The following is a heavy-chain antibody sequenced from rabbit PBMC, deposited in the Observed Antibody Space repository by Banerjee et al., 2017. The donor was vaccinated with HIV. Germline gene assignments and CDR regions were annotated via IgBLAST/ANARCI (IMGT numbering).Heavy chain of an antibody. CDR1: GFTLNSYY. V-gene: IGHV1S7*01. D-gene: IGHD8-1*01. J-gene: IGHJ4*01. Sequence: QLVESRGGLVQPGGSLKLSCKASGFTLNSYYMNWVRQAPGKGLEWIGYIDPLFGITYYANWVNGRFSISRENAQNTVFLQMTSLTAADTATYFCARDGTGGSYFALWGPGTLVTVS. CDR2: IDPLFGIT. CDR3: ARDGTGGSYFAL.